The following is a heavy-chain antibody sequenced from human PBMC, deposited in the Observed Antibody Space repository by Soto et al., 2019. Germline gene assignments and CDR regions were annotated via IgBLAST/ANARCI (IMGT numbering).Heavy chain of an antibody. CDR2: IYYSGST. Sequence: SETLSLTCTVSGGCISSSSYYWGWIRQPPGKGLEWIGSIYYSGSTYYNPSLKSRVTISVVTSKNQFSLKLTSVTAADTAVYYCARHRTTVTTRPVYFDYWGQGTLVTVSS. D-gene: IGHD4-17*01. CDR1: GGCISSSSYY. J-gene: IGHJ4*02. CDR3: ARHRTTVTTRPVYFDY. V-gene: IGHV4-39*01.